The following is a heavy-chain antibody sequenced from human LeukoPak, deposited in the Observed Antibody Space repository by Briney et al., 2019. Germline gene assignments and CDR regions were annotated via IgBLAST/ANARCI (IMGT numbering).Heavy chain of an antibody. CDR3: ARGRFGVIKT. CDR1: GFTFSSYW. CDR2: ISSDGSRI. D-gene: IGHD3-3*01. Sequence: GGSLRLSCAASGFTFSSYWMHWVRQAPGKGLVWVSRISSDGSRISYADSVKGRFTISRDDAKKTLDLQMNSLRAEDTAVYYCARGRFGVIKTWGQGTLVTVSS. J-gene: IGHJ5*02. V-gene: IGHV3-74*01.